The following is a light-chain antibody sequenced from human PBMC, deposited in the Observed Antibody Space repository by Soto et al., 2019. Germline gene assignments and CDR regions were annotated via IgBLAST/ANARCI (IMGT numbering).Light chain of an antibody. J-gene: IGLJ1*01. Sequence: QYVLTQPPSASGSPGQSGTISCTGTSSDVGGYNYVSWYQQHPGKAPKLMIYEVSKRPSGVPDRFSGSKSGNTASLTVSGLQAEDEADYYCSSYAGSNNPYVFGTGTKVTVL. CDR2: EVS. V-gene: IGLV2-8*01. CDR3: SSYAGSNNPYV. CDR1: SSDVGGYNY.